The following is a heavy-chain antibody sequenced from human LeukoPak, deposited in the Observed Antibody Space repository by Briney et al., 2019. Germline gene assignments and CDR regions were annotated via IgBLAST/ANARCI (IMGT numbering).Heavy chain of an antibody. V-gene: IGHV3-9*03. J-gene: IGHJ3*02. D-gene: IGHD3-16*01. CDR1: GFTFDDYA. CDR2: ISWNSGSI. Sequence: GGSLRLSCAASGFTFDDYAMHWVRQAPGKGLEWVSGISWNSGSIGYADSVKGRFTISRDNAKNSLYLQMNRLRAEDMALYYCAKDIGGYVDAFDIWGQGTMVTVSS. CDR3: AKDIGGYVDAFDI.